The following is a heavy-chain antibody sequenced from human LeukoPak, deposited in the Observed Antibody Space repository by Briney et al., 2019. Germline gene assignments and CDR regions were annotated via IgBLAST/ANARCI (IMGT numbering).Heavy chain of an antibody. CDR3: VREIDVVVPAPDY. J-gene: IGHJ4*02. V-gene: IGHV1-2*02. D-gene: IGHD2-2*01. Sequence: ASVKVSCKASGYTFSDYYMHWVRQAPGQGLEWMGWINPNSGVTNYAQKFQGSVTMTRDTSISTAYMEVSRLRSDDTALYYCVREIDVVVPAPDYWGQGTLVTVSS. CDR2: INPNSGVT. CDR1: GYTFSDYY.